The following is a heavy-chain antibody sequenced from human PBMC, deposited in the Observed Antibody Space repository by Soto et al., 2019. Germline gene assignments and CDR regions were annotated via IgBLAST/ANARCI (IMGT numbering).Heavy chain of an antibody. J-gene: IGHJ4*02. D-gene: IGHD3-22*01. CDR2: IYYSGST. CDR1: GGSISSGGYY. Sequence: QVQLQESGPGLVKPSQTLSLTCTVSGGSISSGGYYWSWIRQHPGKGLEWIGYIYYSGSTYYNPSLTTRVTISVDTSKNQFSLKLSSVTAADTAVYYCARTYYYDSSGYGQIYYFDYWGQGTLVTVSS. V-gene: IGHV4-31*03. CDR3: ARTYYYDSSGYGQIYYFDY.